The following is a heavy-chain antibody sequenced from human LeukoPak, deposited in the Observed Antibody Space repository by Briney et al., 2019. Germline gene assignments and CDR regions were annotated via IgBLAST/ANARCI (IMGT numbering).Heavy chain of an antibody. CDR3: ARVRGESPRWFDP. D-gene: IGHD3-10*01. Sequence: GGSLRLSCAASGFTFSSHWMHWVRQAPGKGLEWVAVIWYDGSNKYYADSVKGRFTISRDNSKNTLYLQMNSLRAEDTAVYYCARVRGESPRWFDPWGQGTLVTVSS. J-gene: IGHJ5*02. V-gene: IGHV3-33*08. CDR1: GFTFSSHW. CDR2: IWYDGSNK.